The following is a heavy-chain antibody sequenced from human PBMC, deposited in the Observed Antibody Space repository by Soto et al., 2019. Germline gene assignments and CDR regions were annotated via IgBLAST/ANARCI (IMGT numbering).Heavy chain of an antibody. CDR3: ARRAETNGWNGFGADKYYFDF. D-gene: IGHD1-1*01. CDR2: INPNSGGT. CDR1: GYTFTGYY. J-gene: IGHJ4*02. V-gene: IGHV1-2*02. Sequence: ASVKVSCKASGYTFTGYYMHWVRQAPGQGLEWMGWINPNSGGTNYAQKFQGRVTMTSDTSISTAHMELSSLRSDDTAVYYCARRAETNGWNGFGADKYYFDFWGQGTLVTVSS.